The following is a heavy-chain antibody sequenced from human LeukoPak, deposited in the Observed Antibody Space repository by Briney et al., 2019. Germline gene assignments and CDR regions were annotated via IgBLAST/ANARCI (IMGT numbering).Heavy chain of an antibody. CDR2: ISGSGGDT. D-gene: IGHD1-1*01. Sequence: GGSLRLSCAASGFTFRSYAIYWVRQAPGKGLEWVSGISGSGGDTYFADSVEGRFTLSRDNAKNSLYLQMNSLTAGDTAVYYCARGPPRGKYYYMDVWGKGTTVTVSS. CDR1: GFTFRSYA. V-gene: IGHV3-23*01. CDR3: ARGPPRGKYYYMDV. J-gene: IGHJ6*03.